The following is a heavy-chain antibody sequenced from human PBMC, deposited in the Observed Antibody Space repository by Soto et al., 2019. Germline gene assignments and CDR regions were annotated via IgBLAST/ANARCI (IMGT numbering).Heavy chain of an antibody. CDR1: GGTFSSYA. CDR2: IIPIFGTA. V-gene: IGHV1-69*01. Sequence: QVQLVQSGAEVKKPGSSVKVSCKASGGTFSSYAISWVRQAPGQGLEWMGGIIPIFGTANYAQKFQGRVTITADESTSTAYMELSSMRSEDTAVYYCASCGYSYGWDAFDIWGQGTMVTVSS. D-gene: IGHD5-18*01. J-gene: IGHJ3*02. CDR3: ASCGYSYGWDAFDI.